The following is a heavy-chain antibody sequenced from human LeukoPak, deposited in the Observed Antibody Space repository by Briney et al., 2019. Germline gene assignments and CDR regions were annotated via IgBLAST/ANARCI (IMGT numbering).Heavy chain of an antibody. CDR3: TTDGVGVEGATYDN. CDR2: IKAKAHGGTI. CDR1: GFTFSNAW. V-gene: IGHV3-15*01. D-gene: IGHD1-26*01. J-gene: IGHJ4*02. Sequence: GGSLRLSCAASGFTFSNAWMAWVRQAPGKGLEWVGRIKAKAHGGTIEYAAPVKGRFTISRDDSKNTLYLQMNSLKTEDTAVYYCTTDGVGVEGATYDNWGQGTLVTVSS.